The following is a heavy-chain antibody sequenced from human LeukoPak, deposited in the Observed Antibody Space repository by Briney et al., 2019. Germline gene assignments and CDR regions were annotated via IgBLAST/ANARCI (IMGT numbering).Heavy chain of an antibody. V-gene: IGHV6-1*01. CDR2: TYYRSKWWN. CDR1: GDSVSTSNTA. J-gene: IGHJ3*02. D-gene: IGHD3-10*01. Sequence: SQTLSLTCAISGDSVSTSNTAWNWIRQSPSRGLEWLGRTYYRSKWWNDYAVSMKGRITINPDTSKNQFSLHLNSMTPEDTAVYYCAREAMVRGALDAFDIWGQGTMVTVSS. CDR3: AREAMVRGALDAFDI.